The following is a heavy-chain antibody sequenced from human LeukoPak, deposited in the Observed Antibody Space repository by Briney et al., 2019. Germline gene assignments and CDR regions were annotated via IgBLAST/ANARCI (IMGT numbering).Heavy chain of an antibody. CDR3: ARDSGGGYYHYYMAV. CDR1: GGTFSTYG. D-gene: IGHD3-22*01. CDR2: IIPIFGTV. V-gene: IGHV1-69*05. J-gene: IGHJ6*03. Sequence: GASVKVSCKASGGTFSTYGISWVQQAPGQGLEWMGWIIPIFGTVNYAQKFQGRVTITTDEFTTTAYMELSSLRPEDTAVYYCARDSGGGYYHYYMAVWGKGTTVTVSS.